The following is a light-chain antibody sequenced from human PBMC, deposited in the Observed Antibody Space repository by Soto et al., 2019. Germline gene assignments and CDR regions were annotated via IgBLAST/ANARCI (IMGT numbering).Light chain of an antibody. CDR3: MQATQFPPYT. V-gene: IGKV2-24*01. CDR2: KVS. J-gene: IGKJ2*01. CDR1: QSLVHSDGNTY. Sequence: DIVMTQTPLSSPVTLGQPASISCKSSQSLVHSDGNTYLSWLHQRPGQPPRLLIYKVSHRFSGGPDRFSGSGAVTDFTLKIRRVEADDVGLYYCMQATQFPPYTFGQRTKLEIK.